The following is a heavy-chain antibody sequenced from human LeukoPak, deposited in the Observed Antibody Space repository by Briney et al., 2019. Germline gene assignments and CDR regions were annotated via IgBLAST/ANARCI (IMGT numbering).Heavy chain of an antibody. D-gene: IGHD2-15*01. J-gene: IGHJ4*02. V-gene: IGHV3-23*01. Sequence: PGGSLRLSCAASGFTFSSYSMNWVRQAPGKGLEWVSAISGSGGSTYYADSMKGRFTISRDNSKNTLYLQMNSLRAEDTAVYYCARRDIVVVVSASDYWGQRTLVTVSS. CDR1: GFTFSSYS. CDR3: ARRDIVVVVSASDY. CDR2: ISGSGGST.